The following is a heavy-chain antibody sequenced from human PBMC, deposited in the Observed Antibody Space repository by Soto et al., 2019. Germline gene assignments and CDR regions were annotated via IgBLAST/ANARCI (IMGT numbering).Heavy chain of an antibody. V-gene: IGHV4-31*03. CDR2: IYHSGST. Sequence: TLSLTCTVAGSCISSGRYYWSWIRQHPGKGLEWIGYIYHSGSTYYNPSPKSRATISLDTSKNQFSLKLSSVTAADTAVYHGARDYMAVVDWGQGTLVPVSS. CDR3: ARDYMAVVD. D-gene: IGHD2-15*01. J-gene: IGHJ4*02. CDR1: GSCISSGRYY.